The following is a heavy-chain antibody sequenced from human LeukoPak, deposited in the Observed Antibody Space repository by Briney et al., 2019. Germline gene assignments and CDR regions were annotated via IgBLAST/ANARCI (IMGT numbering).Heavy chain of an antibody. CDR3: AKTQGYYDA. V-gene: IGHV3-23*01. D-gene: IGHD2-15*01. CDR2: ISCADYKT. CDR1: GFTFSNYA. J-gene: IGHJ5*02. Sequence: AGGSLRLSCVASGFTFSNYAMKWVRQAPGKGLELVSGISCADYKTVYGDAVKGRFTISRDNSKNTLYLQMNSLRADDTAVYYCAKTQGYYDAWGQGAQVTVSS.